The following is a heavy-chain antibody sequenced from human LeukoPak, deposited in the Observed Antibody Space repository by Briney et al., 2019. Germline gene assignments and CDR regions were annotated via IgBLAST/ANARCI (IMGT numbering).Heavy chain of an antibody. J-gene: IGHJ3*02. CDR2: IYHSGST. Sequence: SETLSLTCTVSGVSISTYYWSWIRQPPGKGLEWIGYIYHSGSTNYDPSLKSRVTISVDTSKNQFSLKLSSVTAADTAVYYCAVEAGITGTTIDAFDIWGQGTMVTVSS. V-gene: IGHV4-59*12. CDR1: GVSISTYY. D-gene: IGHD1-20*01. CDR3: AVEAGITGTTIDAFDI.